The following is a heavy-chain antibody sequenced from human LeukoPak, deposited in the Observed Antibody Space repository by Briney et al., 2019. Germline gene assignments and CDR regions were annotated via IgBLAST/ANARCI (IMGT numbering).Heavy chain of an antibody. CDR2: IKQDGSEK. CDR3: ARGPGYCSSTSCYDGTGDYYYYMDV. D-gene: IGHD2-2*01. V-gene: IGHV3-7*01. J-gene: IGHJ6*03. CDR1: GFTFSSYW. Sequence: SGGSLRLSCAASGFTFSSYWMSWVRQAPGKGLEWVANIKQDGSEKYYVDSVKGRFAISRDNAKNSLYLQMNSLRAEDTAVYYCARGPGYCSSTSCYDGTGDYYYYMDVWGKGTTVTISS.